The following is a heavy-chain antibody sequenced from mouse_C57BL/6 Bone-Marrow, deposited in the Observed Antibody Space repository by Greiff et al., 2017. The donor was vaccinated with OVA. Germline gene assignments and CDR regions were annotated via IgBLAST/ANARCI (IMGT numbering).Heavy chain of an antibody. CDR1: GFSLTSYG. V-gene: IGHV2-5*01. CDR2: IWRGGST. CDR3: APGSSYGYWYFDV. Sequence: QVQLKESGPGLVQPSQSLSITCTVSGFSLTSYGVHWVRQSPGKGLEWLGVIWRGGSTDYNAAFMSRLSITKDNSKSQVFFKMNSLQADDTAIYYCAPGSSYGYWYFDVWGTGTAVTVSS. J-gene: IGHJ1*03. D-gene: IGHD1-1*01.